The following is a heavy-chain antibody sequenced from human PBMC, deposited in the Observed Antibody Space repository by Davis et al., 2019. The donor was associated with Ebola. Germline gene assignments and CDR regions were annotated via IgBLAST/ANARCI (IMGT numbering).Heavy chain of an antibody. CDR2: INPSGGDT. J-gene: IGHJ6*02. D-gene: IGHD2-15*01. CDR3: ARNDLVVADYNYYYGMDV. V-gene: IGHV1-46*04. CDR1: GYTFTGYY. Sequence: ASVKVSCKASGYTFTGYYMHWVRQAPGPGLEWMGKINPSGGDTSYAQKLQGRVTMTTDTSTSTAYMELRSLRSDDTAVYYCARNDLVVADYNYYYGMDVWGQGTTVTVSS.